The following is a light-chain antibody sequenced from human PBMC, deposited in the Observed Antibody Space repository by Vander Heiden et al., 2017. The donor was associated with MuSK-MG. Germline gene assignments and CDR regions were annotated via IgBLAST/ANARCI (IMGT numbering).Light chain of an antibody. CDR2: EAS. Sequence: DIQMTQSPSTLSTSVGDRVTITCRASQSISSWLAWYQHKPGKAPKLLIYEASSLESGVPSRFSGRGSGTEFTLTISSLQPDDFATYYCQQYNSYPWTFGQGTKVEIK. CDR3: QQYNSYPWT. V-gene: IGKV1-5*03. CDR1: QSISSW. J-gene: IGKJ1*01.